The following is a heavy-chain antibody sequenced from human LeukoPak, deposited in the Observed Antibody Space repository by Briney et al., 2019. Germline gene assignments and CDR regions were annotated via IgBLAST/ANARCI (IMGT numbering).Heavy chain of an antibody. D-gene: IGHD1-1*01. CDR3: VKGTLEAPFDY. CDR1: GFTFRSYA. Sequence: GGSLRLSCSASGFTFRSYAMHWVRQAPVKGLEYVSAISSNGGSTYYADSVKGRFTISRDNSKNTVYLQMSSLRAEDTAVYYCVKGTLEAPFDYWGQGTLVTVSS. J-gene: IGHJ4*02. CDR2: ISSNGGST. V-gene: IGHV3-64D*09.